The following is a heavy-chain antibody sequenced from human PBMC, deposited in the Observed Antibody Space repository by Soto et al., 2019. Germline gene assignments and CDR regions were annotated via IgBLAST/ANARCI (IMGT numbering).Heavy chain of an antibody. V-gene: IGHV3-74*01. CDR3: VRATMLHRFDL. Sequence: LRVSRRGSEFKFVDLWVHRFDLVPGKGLVWVSRSDGDGTGTHYAGSVRGRFIISRDNAKRALYLQMNNLREDDTGFYFCVRATMLHRFDLWGQGPLVSVPS. CDR2: SDGDGTGT. J-gene: IGHJ5*02. D-gene: IGHD5-12*01. CDR1: EFKFVDLW.